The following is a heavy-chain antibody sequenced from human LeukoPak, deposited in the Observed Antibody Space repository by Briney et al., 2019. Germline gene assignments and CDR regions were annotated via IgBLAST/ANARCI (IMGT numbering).Heavy chain of an antibody. CDR2: ISAYNGNT. J-gene: IGHJ4*02. Sequence: ASVKVSCKTSGYTFSGSYIHWVRQAPGQGLEWMGWISAYNGNTNYAQKLQGRVTMTTDTSTSTAYMELRSLRSDDTAVYYCARAYCDSSGYYRGGVGYWGQGTLVTVSS. CDR1: GYTFSGSY. V-gene: IGHV1-18*04. D-gene: IGHD3-22*01. CDR3: ARAYCDSSGYYRGGVGY.